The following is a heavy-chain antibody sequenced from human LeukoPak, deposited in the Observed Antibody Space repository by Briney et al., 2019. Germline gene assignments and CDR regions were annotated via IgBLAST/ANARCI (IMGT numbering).Heavy chain of an antibody. CDR1: GYTFTSYD. V-gene: IGHV1-8*01. J-gene: IGHJ3*02. Sequence: GASVKVSCKASGYTFTSYDINWVRQATGQGLEWMGWMNPNSGNTGYAQKFQGRVTMTRNTSISTAYMELSSLRSEDTAVYYCARGHFPLIRYFDWLLRNDAFDICGQGTMVTVSS. CDR2: MNPNSGNT. CDR3: ARGHFPLIRYFDWLLRNDAFDI. D-gene: IGHD3-9*01.